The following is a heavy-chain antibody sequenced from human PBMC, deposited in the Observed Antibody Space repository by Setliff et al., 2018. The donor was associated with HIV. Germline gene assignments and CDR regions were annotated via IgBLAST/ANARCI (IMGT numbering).Heavy chain of an antibody. J-gene: IGHJ4*02. CDR1: GFTFSDYY. CDR2: ISPNGNSM. D-gene: IGHD3-16*02. CDR3: AKDIVAPGLFLDY. V-gene: IGHV3-11*04. Sequence: GGSLRLSCAASGFTFSDYYMTWIRQAPGKGLEWVSYISPNGNSMYYADSVKGRFTISRDNAKNSLYLQMNSLRAEDTALYYCAKDIVAPGLFLDYWGQGTLVTVSS.